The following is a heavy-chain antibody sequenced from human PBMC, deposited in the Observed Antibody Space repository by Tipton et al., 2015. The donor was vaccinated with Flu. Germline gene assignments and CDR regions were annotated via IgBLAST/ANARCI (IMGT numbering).Heavy chain of an antibody. CDR2: IYPGDSDT. CDR1: GYSFTSYW. V-gene: IGHV5-51*01. J-gene: IGHJ3*02. Sequence: QLVQSGAEVKKPGESLKISCKGSGYSFTSYWIGWVRQMPGKGLEWMGIIYPGDSDTRYSPSSQGQVTISADKSISTAYLQWSSLKASDTAMYYCARRDYYDSSGYLADAFDIWGQGTMVTVSS. CDR3: ARRDYYDSSGYLADAFDI. D-gene: IGHD3-22*01.